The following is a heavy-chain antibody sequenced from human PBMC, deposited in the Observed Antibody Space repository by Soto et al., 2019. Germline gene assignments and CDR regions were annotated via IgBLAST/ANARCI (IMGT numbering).Heavy chain of an antibody. CDR2: ISSSSSTI. CDR1: GFTFSSYS. CDR3: ARAVVPADPNQRNWFDP. Sequence: EVQLVESGGGLVQPGGSLRLSCAASGFTFSSYSMNWVRQAPGKGLAWVSYISSSSSTIYYADSVKGRFTISRDNAKNPLYMQMNSLRAEDTAVYYCARAVVPADPNQRNWFDPWGQGTLVTVSS. D-gene: IGHD2-2*01. J-gene: IGHJ5*02. V-gene: IGHV3-48*01.